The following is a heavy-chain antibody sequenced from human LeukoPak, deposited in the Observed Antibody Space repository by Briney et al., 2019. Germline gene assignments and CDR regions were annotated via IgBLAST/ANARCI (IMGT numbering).Heavy chain of an antibody. CDR2: ISAYNVNT. CDR1: GYTFTSYG. V-gene: IGHV1-18*01. J-gene: IGHJ3*02. Sequence: GASVKVSCKASGYTFTSYGISWVRQAPGQGLEWMGWISAYNVNTNYAQKLQGRVAMTTDTSTSTAYMELSSLRSEDTAVYYCARDSPGRNNWNYAVFDIWGQGTMVTVSS. D-gene: IGHD1-7*01. CDR3: ARDSPGRNNWNYAVFDI.